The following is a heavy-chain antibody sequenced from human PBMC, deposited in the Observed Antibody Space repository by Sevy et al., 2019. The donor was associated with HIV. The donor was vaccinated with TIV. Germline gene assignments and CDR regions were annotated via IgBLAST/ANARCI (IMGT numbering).Heavy chain of an antibody. CDR1: GFTVNIYA. CDR2: ISSSGTST. J-gene: IGHJ5*02. D-gene: IGHD3-9*01. Sequence: GGSLRLSCAASGFTVNIYAMTWVRQAPGKGLKWVSTISSSGTSTYYADSVKGRFTISRDNSKNTLYLQMNSLRAEDTAIYFCAKDHDNNWFDPWGQGTLVTVSS. V-gene: IGHV3-23*01. CDR3: AKDHDNNWFDP.